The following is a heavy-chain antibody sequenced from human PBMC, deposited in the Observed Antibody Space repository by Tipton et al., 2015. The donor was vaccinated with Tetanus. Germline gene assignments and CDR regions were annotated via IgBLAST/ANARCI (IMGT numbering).Heavy chain of an antibody. D-gene: IGHD3-10*01. Sequence: SLRLSCAASGFTFSSYWMSWVRQAPGKGLERVGNIREDGSEKNYVDSVKGRFTISRDNAKNSLYLQMNSLRAGDTAVYHCAREPPHGGNWYFDLWGPGTLVTVSS. J-gene: IGHJ2*01. CDR1: GFTFSSYW. CDR3: AREPPHGGNWYFDL. CDR2: IREDGSEK. V-gene: IGHV3-7*01.